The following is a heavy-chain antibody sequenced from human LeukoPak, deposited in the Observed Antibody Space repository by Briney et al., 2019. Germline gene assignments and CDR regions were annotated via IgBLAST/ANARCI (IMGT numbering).Heavy chain of an antibody. V-gene: IGHV3-7*01. D-gene: IGHD3-10*01. CDR2: IKQDGSEK. Sequence: GGSLRLSCAAPGFTFSSYRMSWVRQAPGKGLEWVANIKQDGSEKSYVDSVKGRFTISRDNAKNSLYLQMNSLRAEDTAVYYCAREKLGELLDFDYWGQGTLVTVSS. CDR3: AREKLGELLDFDY. J-gene: IGHJ4*02. CDR1: GFTFSSYR.